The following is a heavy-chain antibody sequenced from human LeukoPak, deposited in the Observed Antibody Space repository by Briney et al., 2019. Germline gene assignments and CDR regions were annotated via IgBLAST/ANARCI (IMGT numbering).Heavy chain of an antibody. CDR1: GYTFTSYG. CDR2: ISAYNGNT. J-gene: IGHJ6*02. V-gene: IGHV1-18*01. Sequence: ASVKVSCKASGYTFTSYGISWVRQAPGQGLEWMGWISAYNGNTNYAQKLQGRVTMTTDTSTSTAYMELRGLRSDDTAVYYCARGGDSTSFLGDPYYYYGMDVWGQGTTVTVSS. CDR3: ARGGDSTSFLGDPYYYYGMDV. D-gene: IGHD2/OR15-2a*01.